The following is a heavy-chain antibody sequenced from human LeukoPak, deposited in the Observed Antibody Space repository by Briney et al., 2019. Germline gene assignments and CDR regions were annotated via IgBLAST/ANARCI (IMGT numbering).Heavy chain of an antibody. J-gene: IGHJ5*02. Sequence: SETLSLTCTVSGGSISSSSYYWGWIRQPPGKGLEWIGSIYYSGSTYYNPSLKSRVTISVDTSKNQFSLKLSSVTAADTAVYYCARATYYDSSGRHPEHGFDPWGQGTLVTVSS. D-gene: IGHD3-22*01. V-gene: IGHV4-39*07. CDR2: IYYSGST. CDR1: GGSISSSSYY. CDR3: ARATYYDSSGRHPEHGFDP.